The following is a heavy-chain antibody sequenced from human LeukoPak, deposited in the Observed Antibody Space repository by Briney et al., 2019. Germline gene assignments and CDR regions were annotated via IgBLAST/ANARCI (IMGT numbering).Heavy chain of an antibody. CDR2: INHSGST. Sequence: SETLSLTCTVSGGSISSYYWSWLRQPPGKGLEWIGEINHSGSTNYNPSLKSRVTISVDTSKNQFSLKLSSVTAADTAVYYCARVRRYWAPFDYWGQGTLVTVSS. CDR3: ARVRRYWAPFDY. V-gene: IGHV4-34*01. J-gene: IGHJ4*02. D-gene: IGHD4-23*01. CDR1: GGSISSYY.